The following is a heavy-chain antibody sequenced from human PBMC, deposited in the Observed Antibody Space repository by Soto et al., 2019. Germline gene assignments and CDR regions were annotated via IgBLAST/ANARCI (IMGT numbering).Heavy chain of an antibody. V-gene: IGHV3-21*01. D-gene: IGHD3-16*02. CDR1: GFTFNSYT. Sequence: EVQLVASGGGLVKPGGSLRLSCAASGFTFNSYTMSWVRQAPGKGLEWVAYISSTSSYIYNADSVKGRFTISRDNAKNSLYLQMNSLRAEDTAVYYCARDLNYDYIWGSYPGDWFDPWGQGTLVTVSS. CDR3: ARDLNYDYIWGSYPGDWFDP. CDR2: ISSTSSYI. J-gene: IGHJ5*02.